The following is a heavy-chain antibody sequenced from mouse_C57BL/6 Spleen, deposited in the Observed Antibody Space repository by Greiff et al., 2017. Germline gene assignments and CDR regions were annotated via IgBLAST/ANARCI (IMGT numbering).Heavy chain of an antibody. CDR2: IYPGDGDT. J-gene: IGHJ2*01. Sequence: VQLQQSGAALVKPGASVKISCKASGYAFSSYWMNWVKQRPGTGLEWIGQIYPGDGDTNYTGKFKGNATLTSDKSSSTAYMQLNSLPSEVSAVYFCASYSKGSFDYWGQGTTLTVSS. CDR3: ASYSKGSFDY. V-gene: IGHV1-80*01. D-gene: IGHD2-5*01. CDR1: GYAFSSYW.